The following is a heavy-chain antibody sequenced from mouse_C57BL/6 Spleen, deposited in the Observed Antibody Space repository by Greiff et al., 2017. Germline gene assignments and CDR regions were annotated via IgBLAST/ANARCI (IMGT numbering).Heavy chain of an antibody. V-gene: IGHV1-61*01. CDR1: GYTFTSYW. J-gene: IGHJ4*01. CDR2: IYPSDSET. Sequence: VQLQQPGAELVRPGSSVKLSCKASGYTFTSYWMDWVKQRPGQGLEWIGNIYPSDSETHYNQKFKDKATLPVDKSSSTAYMQLSSLTSEDSAVYYFARSSFYAMDYWGQGTSVTVSS. CDR3: ARSSFYAMDY.